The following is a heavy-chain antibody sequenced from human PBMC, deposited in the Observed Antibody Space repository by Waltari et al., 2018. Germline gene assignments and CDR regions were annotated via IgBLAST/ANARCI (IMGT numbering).Heavy chain of an antibody. V-gene: IGHV1-69*05. D-gene: IGHD6-19*01. CDR3: AITLAVAQGFYMDV. Sequence: QVQLVQSEAEVKKPGSSVKVSCKASGGTFSSYAISWVRQAPGQGFAWMGGIIPIFGTANYAQKFQGRGTITTDESTSTAYMELSSLRSEDTAVYYCAITLAVAQGFYMDVCGKGTTVTVSS. J-gene: IGHJ6*03. CDR2: IIPIFGTA. CDR1: GGTFSSYA.